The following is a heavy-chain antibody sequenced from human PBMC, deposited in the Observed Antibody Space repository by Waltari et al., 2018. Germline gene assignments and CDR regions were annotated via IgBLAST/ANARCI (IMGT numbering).Heavy chain of an antibody. CDR3: AKGIYSAGWYAGVDS. Sequence: EVQLLESGGGLVQPGGSLRLSCSASGFFFSGFALTWVRQAPGQGLEWVSGTDANGAATYYADSVKGRFTISRDNSKNSLYLQMNSLRAGDTATYYCAKGIYSAGWYAGVDSWGQGTVVTVSS. D-gene: IGHD6-19*01. J-gene: IGHJ4*02. CDR1: GFFFSGFA. V-gene: IGHV3-23*01. CDR2: TDANGAAT.